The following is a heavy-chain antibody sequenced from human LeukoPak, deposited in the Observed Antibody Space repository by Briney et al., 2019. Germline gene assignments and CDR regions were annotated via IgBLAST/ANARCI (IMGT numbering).Heavy chain of an antibody. CDR3: ARELHVERDDY. D-gene: IGHD1-1*01. V-gene: IGHV1-18*01. CDR1: GFVFTSYG. J-gene: IGHJ4*02. CDR2: ISANDGKT. Sequence: AASVKVSCKASGFVFTSYGFTWVRQAPGQGLEWMGWISANDGKTHYSEKHQGRVTMSTDTITSTAYMELRSLRSDDTAVYCCARELHVERDDYWGQGNLVTVSS.